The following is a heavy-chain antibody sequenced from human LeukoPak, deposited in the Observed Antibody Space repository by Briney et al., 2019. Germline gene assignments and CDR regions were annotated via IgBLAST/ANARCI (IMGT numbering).Heavy chain of an antibody. CDR3: ARTYSGYDPYYYYYGMDV. D-gene: IGHD5-12*01. CDR1: GFTFSSYA. Sequence: AGGSLRLSCAASGFTFSSYAMHWVRQAPGKGLEWVVVISYDGSNKYYADSVKGRFTISRDNSKNTLYLQMNSLRAEDTAVYYCARTYSGYDPYYYYYGMDVWGQGTTVTVSS. V-gene: IGHV3-30-3*01. J-gene: IGHJ6*02. CDR2: ISYDGSNK.